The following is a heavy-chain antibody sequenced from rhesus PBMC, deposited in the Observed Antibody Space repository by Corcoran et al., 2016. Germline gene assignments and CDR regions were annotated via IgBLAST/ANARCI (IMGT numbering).Heavy chain of an antibody. CDR1: VGSLSSNY. Sequence: QVQLPASGPGLVKPLETLSLTCAVSVGSLSSNYWSWLRQPPAEGLEWMWYVYGGGSSTNNNPSLKSRVTLSVDTSKNQCSLKLSSVTAADTAVYYCAREYYGGSYYYYFDYWGQGVLVTVSS. V-gene: IGHV4S11*01. D-gene: IGHD3-16*01. CDR2: VYGGGSST. CDR3: AREYYGGSYYYYFDY. J-gene: IGHJ4*01.